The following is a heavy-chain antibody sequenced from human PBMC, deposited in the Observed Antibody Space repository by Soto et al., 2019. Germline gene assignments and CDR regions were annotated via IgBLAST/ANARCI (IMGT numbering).Heavy chain of an antibody. CDR3: GRNSGGYNFCSVS. J-gene: IGHJ5*02. CDR2: IIPKLGSA. V-gene: IGHV1-69*13. Sequence: GASVKVSCKASGGGNLRDYRTTWVRRAPGQGLEWMGGIIPKLGSANYAQNFQGRVTVTADESTDTVYMELRSLRSDDTAVYYCGRNSGGYNFCSVSWGQGTLVTVSS. D-gene: IGHD5-12*01. CDR1: GGGNLRDYR.